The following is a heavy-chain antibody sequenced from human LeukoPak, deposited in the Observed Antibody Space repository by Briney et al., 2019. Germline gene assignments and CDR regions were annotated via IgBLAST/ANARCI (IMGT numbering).Heavy chain of an antibody. Sequence: PGGSLRLSCAASGFTFSSYSMNWVRQAPGKGLEWVSSISSSYIYYADSVKGRFTISRDNAKNSLYLQMNSLRAEDTAVYYCARDLQGAMATWGQGTLVTVSS. CDR2: ISSSYI. V-gene: IGHV3-21*01. J-gene: IGHJ5*02. CDR1: GFTFSSYS. CDR3: ARDLQGAMAT. D-gene: IGHD1-26*01.